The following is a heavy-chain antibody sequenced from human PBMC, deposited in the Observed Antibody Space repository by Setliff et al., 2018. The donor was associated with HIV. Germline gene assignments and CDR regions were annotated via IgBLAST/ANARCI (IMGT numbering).Heavy chain of an antibody. Sequence: PSETLSLTCTVSGGSISSSSYYWSWIRQPAGKGLEWIGYIYYSGSTYYNPSLKSRVTISVDTSKNQFSLKLSSVTAADTAVYYCARAPFYYGSGSYQTFDYWGQGTLVTVSS. V-gene: IGHV4-31*03. CDR1: GGSISSSSYY. D-gene: IGHD3-10*01. CDR2: IYYSGST. J-gene: IGHJ4*02. CDR3: ARAPFYYGSGSYQTFDY.